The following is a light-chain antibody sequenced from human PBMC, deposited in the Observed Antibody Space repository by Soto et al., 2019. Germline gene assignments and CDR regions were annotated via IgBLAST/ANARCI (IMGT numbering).Light chain of an antibody. Sequence: EIVMTQSPATLSVSPGERATLSCRSSQSISSNLAWYQQKPGHAPRLLVYGASTRATSFPARFSGSGSGTEFTLTISSLQSEDFAVYYCHQYNNWPYTFGQGTKLEIK. CDR2: GAS. CDR3: HQYNNWPYT. CDR1: QSISSN. V-gene: IGKV3-15*01. J-gene: IGKJ2*01.